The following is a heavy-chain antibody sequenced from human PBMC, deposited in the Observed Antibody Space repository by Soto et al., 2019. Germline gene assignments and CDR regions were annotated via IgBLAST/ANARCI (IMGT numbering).Heavy chain of an antibody. Sequence: EVQLVESGGGLVQPGGSLRLSCAASGFTFSSYSMNWVRQAPGKGLEWVSYISSSSSTIYYADSVKGRFTISRDNAKNSLYLQMNSLRDEDTAVYYCARDPTFLWSGYSTGGGAFDIWGQGTMVTVSS. V-gene: IGHV3-48*02. CDR2: ISSSSSTI. D-gene: IGHD3-3*01. J-gene: IGHJ3*02. CDR1: GFTFSSYS. CDR3: ARDPTFLWSGYSTGGGAFDI.